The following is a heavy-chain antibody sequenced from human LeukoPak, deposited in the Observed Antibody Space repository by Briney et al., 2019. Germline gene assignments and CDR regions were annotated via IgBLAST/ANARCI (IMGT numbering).Heavy chain of an antibody. J-gene: IGHJ6*02. CDR1: GFTFSSYA. CDR3: ARKPEYQLLSGYYYGMDV. Sequence: GGSLRLSCAASGFTFSSYAMHWVRQAPGKGLEWVAVIWYDGSNKYYADSVKGRFTISRDNSKNTLYLQMNSLRAEDTAVYYCARKPEYQLLSGYYYGMDVWGQGTTVTVSS. D-gene: IGHD2-2*01. V-gene: IGHV3-33*08. CDR2: IWYDGSNK.